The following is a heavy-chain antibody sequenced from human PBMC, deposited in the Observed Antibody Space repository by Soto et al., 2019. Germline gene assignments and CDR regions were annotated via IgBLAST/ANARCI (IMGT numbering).Heavy chain of an antibody. CDR2: ISPYNGNT. CDR1: GFTFTNYG. D-gene: IGHD1-26*01. V-gene: IGHV1-18*04. Sequence: GASVKVSCKTYGFTFTNYGITWVRRAPGQGLEWMGWISPYNGNTNYEQKLQGRLTLTTDRSTNTAYMELRSLRPDDTAVYYCARDKPATGATDSWGQGTLVTVSS. CDR3: ARDKPATGATDS. J-gene: IGHJ4*02.